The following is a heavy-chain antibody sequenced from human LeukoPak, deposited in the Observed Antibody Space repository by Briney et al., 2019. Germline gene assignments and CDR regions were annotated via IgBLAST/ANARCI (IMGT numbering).Heavy chain of an antibody. CDR1: GFTSSSYS. CDR3: ARSTGSYYGYFDY. J-gene: IGHJ4*02. V-gene: IGHV3-48*04. Sequence: GGSLRLSCAASGFTSSSYSMNWVRQSPGKGLEWVSYISSSSSTIYYADSVKGRFTISRDNAKNSLYLQMNSLRAEDTAVYYCARSTGSYYGYFDYWGQGTLVTLSS. D-gene: IGHD1-26*01. CDR2: ISSSSSTI.